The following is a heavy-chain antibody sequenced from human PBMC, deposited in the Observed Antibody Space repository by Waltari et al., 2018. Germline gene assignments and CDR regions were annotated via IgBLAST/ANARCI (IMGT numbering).Heavy chain of an antibody. J-gene: IGHJ6*03. CDR3: ARASTRGFYYMDV. CDR1: GYDFYTYR. D-gene: IGHD6-25*01. CDR2: IDPSDSYT. Sequence: EVQLVQSGAEEKKPGEYMRISREGSGYDFYTYRVTWVRHMPGKGLWWMWRIDPSDSYTNYSPSFRGHVTSSVDRSISTSYFLWSGLRASDTAIYYCARASTRGFYYMDVWGKGATVTVSS. V-gene: IGHV5-10-1*01.